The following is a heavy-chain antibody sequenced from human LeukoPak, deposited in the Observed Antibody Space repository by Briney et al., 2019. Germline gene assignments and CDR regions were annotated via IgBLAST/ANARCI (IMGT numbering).Heavy chain of an antibody. Sequence: PGRSLRLSCAASGFTFSSYGMHWVRQAPGKGLERVAVIWYDGSNKYYADSVKGRFTISRDNSKNTLYLQMNSLRAEDTAVYYCAKDAYSSSSDFDYWGQGTLVTVSS. J-gene: IGHJ4*02. CDR1: GFTFSSYG. CDR2: IWYDGSNK. CDR3: AKDAYSSSSDFDY. D-gene: IGHD6-6*01. V-gene: IGHV3-33*06.